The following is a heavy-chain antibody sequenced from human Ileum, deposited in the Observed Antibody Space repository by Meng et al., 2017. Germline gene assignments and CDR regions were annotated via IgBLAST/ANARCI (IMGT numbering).Heavy chain of an antibody. J-gene: IGHJ4*02. Sequence: QVQLQESGPGLVKPSQTLSLTCRVSGASLSTGGYYWGWFCQQPGKGLEWIGYSYYDGSSYYNPSLKSRPIISLDASKSQFSLRLTSMTAADTAIYYCTRGGFGYSVPFDFWGQGTLVTVSS. CDR2: SYYDGSS. CDR1: GASLSTGGYY. V-gene: IGHV4-31*03. CDR3: TRGGFGYSVPFDF. D-gene: IGHD5/OR15-5a*01.